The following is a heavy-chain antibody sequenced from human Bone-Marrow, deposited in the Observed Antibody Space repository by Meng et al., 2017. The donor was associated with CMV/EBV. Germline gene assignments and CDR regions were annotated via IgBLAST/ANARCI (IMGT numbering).Heavy chain of an antibody. CDR2: IYTSGST. CDR3: ARVSDGKQQLVRTYYFDY. D-gene: IGHD6-13*01. Sequence: SETLSLTCTVSGGSISSYYWSWIRQPAGKGLEWIGRIYTSGSTNYNPSLKSRVTMSVDASKNQFSLKLSSVTAADTAVYYCARVSDGKQQLVRTYYFDYWGQGTLVTVSS. J-gene: IGHJ4*02. CDR1: GGSISSYY. V-gene: IGHV4-4*07.